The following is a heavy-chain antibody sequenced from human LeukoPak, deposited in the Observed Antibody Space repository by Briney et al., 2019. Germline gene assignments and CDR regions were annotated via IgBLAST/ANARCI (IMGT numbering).Heavy chain of an antibody. CDR2: ITRSGGT. V-gene: IGHV4-59*01. J-gene: IGHJ4*02. D-gene: IGHD7-27*01. Sequence: SETLCLTCTVSGSSLNSYYWSWIRQPPGKGLEWIGFITRSGGTDFDSSLGGRVTISVDTSKNQFSLRLTSMTAADTAVYFCARGRISNWGFEGTLFDAWGQGALVTVSS. CDR3: ARGRISNWGFEGTLFDA. CDR1: GSSLNSYY.